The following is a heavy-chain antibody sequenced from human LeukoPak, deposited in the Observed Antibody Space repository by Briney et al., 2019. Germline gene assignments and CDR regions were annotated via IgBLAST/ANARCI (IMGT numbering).Heavy chain of an antibody. J-gene: IGHJ4*02. CDR2: ISAYNGNT. CDR1: GYTFTSYG. Sequence: ASVKVSCKASGYTFTSYGISWVRQAPGQGLEWMGWISAYNGNTNYAQKLQGRVTMTTDTSTSTAYMELRSLRSDDTAVYYCARIYYDSSGYGPGGFDYWGQGTLVTVSS. V-gene: IGHV1-18*01. D-gene: IGHD3-22*01. CDR3: ARIYYDSSGYGPGGFDY.